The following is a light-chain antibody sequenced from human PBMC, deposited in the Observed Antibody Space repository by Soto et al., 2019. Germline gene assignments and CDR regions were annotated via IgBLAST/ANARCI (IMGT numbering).Light chain of an antibody. CDR3: SSYAGSNNYV. Sequence: QSVLTQPPSASASPGQSVTISCTGTSSDVGGYNYVSWYQQHPGKAPKLMIYEVSQRPSGVPDRFSGSKSGNTASLTVSGLQAEDEADYYCSSYAGSNNYVFGTGTKVTVL. J-gene: IGLJ1*01. CDR2: EVS. CDR1: SSDVGGYNY. V-gene: IGLV2-8*01.